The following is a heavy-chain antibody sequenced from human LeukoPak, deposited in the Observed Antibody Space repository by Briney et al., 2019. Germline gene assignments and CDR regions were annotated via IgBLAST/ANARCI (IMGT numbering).Heavy chain of an antibody. V-gene: IGHV3-23*01. CDR2: ISGSGGST. CDR1: GFTFSSYA. J-gene: IGHJ6*03. D-gene: IGHD2-2*01. Sequence: GGSLRLSCAASGFTFSSYAMSWVRQAPGKGLEWVSAISGSGGSTYYADSVKGRFTISRDNSKNTLYLQMNSLRAEDTAVYYCAKQGYCSSTSCSYCYYYYMDVWGKGTTVTVSS. CDR3: AKQGYCSSTSCSYCYYYYMDV.